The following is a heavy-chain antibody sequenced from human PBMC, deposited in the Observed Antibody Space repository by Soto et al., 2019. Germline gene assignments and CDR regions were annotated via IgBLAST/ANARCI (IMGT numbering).Heavy chain of an antibody. Sequence: QVQLQESGPGLVKPSETMSSTCTVSGDSVSSASFYWIWIRQAPGKGLAWIGFIYFSGSTNYNPSPKSRVTMSLDTSKDQFSLKSRSVTPADTAVYFCARVNSGRNWFDPWGQGTLVTVSS. CDR2: IYFSGST. D-gene: IGHD6-19*01. CDR1: GDSVSSASFY. J-gene: IGHJ5*02. V-gene: IGHV4-61*01. CDR3: ARVNSGRNWFDP.